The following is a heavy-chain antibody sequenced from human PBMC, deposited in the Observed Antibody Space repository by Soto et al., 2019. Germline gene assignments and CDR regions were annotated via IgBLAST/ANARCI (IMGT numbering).Heavy chain of an antibody. V-gene: IGHV3-66*01. Sequence: GGSLRLSCAASGFTVSSNYMSWVRQAPGKGLEWVSVIYSGGSTYYADSVKGRFTISRDNSKNTLYLQMNSLRAEDTAVYYCARDRVVSYYYYMDVWGKGTTVTVSS. D-gene: IGHD3-3*01. J-gene: IGHJ6*03. CDR2: IYSGGST. CDR3: ARDRVVSYYYYMDV. CDR1: GFTVSSNY.